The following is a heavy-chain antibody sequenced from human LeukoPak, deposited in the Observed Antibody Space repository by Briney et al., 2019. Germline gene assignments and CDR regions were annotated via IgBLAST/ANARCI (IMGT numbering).Heavy chain of an antibody. CDR2: IYYSGST. D-gene: IGHD3-10*01. J-gene: IGHJ4*02. CDR1: GGSISSGDYY. V-gene: IGHV4-30-4*01. Sequence: SETLSLTCTVSGGSISSGDYYWTWIRQPPGKGLEWIGYIYYSGSTSYNPSLKSRITISVDTSRNHFSLRLTSVTAADTAVYYCARWYYYGSGRRQFDYWGQGTLVTVSS. CDR3: ARWYYYGSGRRQFDY.